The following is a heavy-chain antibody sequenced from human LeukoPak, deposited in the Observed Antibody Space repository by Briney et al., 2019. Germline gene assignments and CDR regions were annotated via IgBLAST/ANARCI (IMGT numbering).Heavy chain of an antibody. D-gene: IGHD5-24*01. Sequence: ASVKVSCKASGYTFTDYYVHWVRQAPGQGLEWMGWINPNSGGTNYAQKFQGRVTITRDTSISTAYMELTSLRSDDTAVFYCARVVAWLQFSGSAFDMWGQGTMVTASS. CDR3: ARVVAWLQFSGSAFDM. CDR1: GYTFTDYY. V-gene: IGHV1-2*02. J-gene: IGHJ3*02. CDR2: INPNSGGT.